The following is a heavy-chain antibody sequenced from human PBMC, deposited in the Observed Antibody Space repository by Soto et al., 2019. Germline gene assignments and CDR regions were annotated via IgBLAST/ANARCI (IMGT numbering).Heavy chain of an antibody. Sequence: QVQLQESGPGLVKPSETLSLTCTVSGDSFSSYYWSWIRQPAGKGLEWIGRIYPSGTTNYNPSLKSRLTPARETAQEPFSLRLRSVTAADTAVYFCARDDYGSAGMDLWGPRD. CDR1: GDSFSSYY. CDR2: IYPSGTT. CDR3: ARDDYGSAGMDL. J-gene: IGHJ6*02. V-gene: IGHV4-4*07. D-gene: IGHD3-10*01.